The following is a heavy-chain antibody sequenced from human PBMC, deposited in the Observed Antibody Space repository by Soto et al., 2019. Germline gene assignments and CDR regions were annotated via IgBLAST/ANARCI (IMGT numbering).Heavy chain of an antibody. CDR1: WGDFREFY. D-gene: IGHD4-17*01. J-gene: IGHJ4*02. V-gene: IGHV4-34*01. Sequence: AVYWGDFREFYWRWILQPTGKGLEWIGEINHSGSTNYNPSLKSRVTISVDTSKNQFSLKLSSVTAADTAVYYCAIGRAVHDYGDYEGNFDYWVKGTLVTVSS. CDR2: INHSGST. CDR3: AIGRAVHDYGDYEGNFDY.